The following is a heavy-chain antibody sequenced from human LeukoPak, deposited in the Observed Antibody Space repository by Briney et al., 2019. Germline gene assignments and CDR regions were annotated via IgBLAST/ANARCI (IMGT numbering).Heavy chain of an antibody. CDR2: VSSPGVTT. Sequence: GGSLRLSCAASGFTFNSYTMSSVRQAPGKGLEWVSGVSSPGVTTYYADSVKGRFTISRDNSRNTLYLQMNSLRAEDTAVYYCAKAGGGMTTMRTLGAFDVWGQGTMVTVSS. D-gene: IGHD5-24*01. CDR1: GFTFNSYT. CDR3: AKAGGGMTTMRTLGAFDV. V-gene: IGHV3-23*01. J-gene: IGHJ3*01.